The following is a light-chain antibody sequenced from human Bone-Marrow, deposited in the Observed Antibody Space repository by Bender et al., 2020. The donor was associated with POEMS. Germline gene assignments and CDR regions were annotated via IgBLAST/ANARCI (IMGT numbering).Light chain of an antibody. V-gene: IGLV2-23*01. CDR1: SSDVGNYKL. J-gene: IGLJ1*01. CDR2: EGS. CDR3: CSYAGPSTNYV. Sequence: QSALTQPASVSGSPGQSITISCTGTSSDVGNYKLVSWYQQHPDKAPKLMIYEGSKRPPGVSNRFSGSRSGNTASLTISGLQAEDEADYYCCSYAGPSTNYVFGTGTKVTVL.